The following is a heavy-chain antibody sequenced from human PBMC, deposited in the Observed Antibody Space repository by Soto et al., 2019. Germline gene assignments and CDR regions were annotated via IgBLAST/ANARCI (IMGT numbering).Heavy chain of an antibody. CDR1: GFTFSSYA. V-gene: IGHV3-23*01. D-gene: IGHD2-15*01. CDR2: ISGSGGST. J-gene: IGHJ2*01. Sequence: EVQLLESGGGLVQPGGSLRLSCAASGFTFSSYAMSWVRQAPGKGLEWVSAISGSGGSTYYADSVKGRFTISRDNSKNTRDLEMSRLRADDTGVYYCAKDPGELPSYWYFDLWGRGTLVTVSS. CDR3: AKDPGELPSYWYFDL.